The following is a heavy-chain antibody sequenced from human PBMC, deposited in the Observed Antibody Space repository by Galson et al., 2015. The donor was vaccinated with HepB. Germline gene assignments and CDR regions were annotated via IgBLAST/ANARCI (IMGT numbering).Heavy chain of an antibody. D-gene: IGHD1-26*01. CDR3: AKGIRRGGSGSYFFDY. Sequence: SLRLSCAASGFTFDDYAMHWVRQAPGKGLEWVSGISWNSGSIGYADSVKGRFTISRDNAKNSLYLQMNSLRAEDTALYYCAKGIRRGGSGSYFFDYWGQGTLVTVSS. CDR2: ISWNSGSI. V-gene: IGHV3-9*01. CDR1: GFTFDDYA. J-gene: IGHJ4*02.